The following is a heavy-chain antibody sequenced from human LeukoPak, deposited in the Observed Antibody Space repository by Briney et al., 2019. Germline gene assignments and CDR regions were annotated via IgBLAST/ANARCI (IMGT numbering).Heavy chain of an antibody. V-gene: IGHV3-30*18. CDR1: GFTFSSYG. Sequence: PGRSLRLSCAASGFTFSSYGMHWVRQAPGKGLEWVAVISYDGSNKYYADSVKGRFTISRDNSKNTPYLQMNSLRAEDTAVYYCAKDPPSSGWDFDYWGQGTLVTVSS. D-gene: IGHD6-19*01. J-gene: IGHJ4*02. CDR3: AKDPPSSGWDFDY. CDR2: ISYDGSNK.